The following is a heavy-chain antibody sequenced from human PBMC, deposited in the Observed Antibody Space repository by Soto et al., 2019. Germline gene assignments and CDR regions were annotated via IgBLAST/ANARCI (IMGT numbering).Heavy chain of an antibody. CDR1: GGSISSGDYY. CDR2: IYHSGST. D-gene: IGHD2-2*01. CDR3: ARARLCRSSTSCSRYFDY. Sequence: TSETLSLTCTVSGGSISSGDYYWSWIRQPPGKGLEWIGEIYHSGSTNYNPSLKSRVTISVDKSKNQFSLNLSSVTAADTAVYYCARARLCRSSTSCSRYFDYWGPGTLVTVSS. J-gene: IGHJ4*02. V-gene: IGHV4-30-4*01.